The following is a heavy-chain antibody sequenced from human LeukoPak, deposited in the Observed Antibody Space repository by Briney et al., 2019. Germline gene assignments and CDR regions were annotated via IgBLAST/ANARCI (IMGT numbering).Heavy chain of an antibody. J-gene: IGHJ4*02. D-gene: IGHD3-10*01. V-gene: IGHV4-39*07. Sequence: SETLSLTCTVSGGSISSSSYYWGWIRQPPGKGLEWIGSTYYSGSTNYNPSLKSRVTISVDTSKNQFSLKLSSVTAADTAVYYCASSGVTPYYFDYWGQGTLVTVSS. CDR2: TYYSGST. CDR3: ASSGVTPYYFDY. CDR1: GGSISSSSYY.